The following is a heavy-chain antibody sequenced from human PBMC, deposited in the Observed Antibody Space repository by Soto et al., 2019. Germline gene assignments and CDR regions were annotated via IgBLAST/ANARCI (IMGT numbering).Heavy chain of an antibody. J-gene: IGHJ4*02. CDR1: GFTFSDFY. CDR2: ITESGHAA. Sequence: PGGSLRLSCATSGFTFSDFYMSWIRQTPGKGLEWLLYITESGHAAEYADSVKGRFTISRDNAKNMLHLQMNSLRAEDTAVYYCARALTYYYDIDYWGQGTLVTVSS. D-gene: IGHD3-22*01. V-gene: IGHV3-11*04. CDR3: ARALTYYYDIDY.